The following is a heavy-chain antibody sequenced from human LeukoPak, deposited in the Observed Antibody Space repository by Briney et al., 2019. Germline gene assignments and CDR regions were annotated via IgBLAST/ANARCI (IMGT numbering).Heavy chain of an antibody. D-gene: IGHD6-25*01. CDR3: ARGSGGLVDY. J-gene: IGHJ4*02. V-gene: IGHV4-31*03. CDR1: GGSISSGGYY. CDR2: IYYSGST. Sequence: SETLSLTCTVSGGSISSGGYYWSWIRQHPGKGLEWIGYIYYSGSTYYNPSLKSRVTISVDTSKNQFSLKLSSVTAADTAVYYCARGSGGLVDYWGQGTLVTVSS.